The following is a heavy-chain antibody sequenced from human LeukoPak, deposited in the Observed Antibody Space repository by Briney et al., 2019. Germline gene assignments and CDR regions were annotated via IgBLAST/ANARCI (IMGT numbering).Heavy chain of an antibody. CDR3: ANAGPGLGYYGGYFGS. V-gene: IGHV3-7*03. CDR2: IKQDGTEK. Sequence: GGSLRLSCAASGFTFSSYWMTWVRQAPGKGLEWVANIKQDGTEKYYVDSVKGRFTISRDNAKSSPYLQMDSLRGEDTAVYYCANAGPGLGYYGGYFGSWGQGTLVTVSS. J-gene: IGHJ4*02. CDR1: GFTFSSYW. D-gene: IGHD1-26*01.